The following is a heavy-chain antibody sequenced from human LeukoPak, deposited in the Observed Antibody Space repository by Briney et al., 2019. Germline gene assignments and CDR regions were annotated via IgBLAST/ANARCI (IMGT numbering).Heavy chain of an antibody. J-gene: IGHJ4*02. Sequence: PGGSLRLSCAASGFTFSSCAMSWVRQAPGKGLEWVSTISDSGGGTYYADSVKGRFTISRDNSNNTLLLQMNSLRAEDTALYYCAKGPYMIRGDCDFDYWGQGTLVTVSS. V-gene: IGHV3-23*01. D-gene: IGHD3-10*01. CDR2: ISDSGGGT. CDR3: AKGPYMIRGDCDFDY. CDR1: GFTFSSCA.